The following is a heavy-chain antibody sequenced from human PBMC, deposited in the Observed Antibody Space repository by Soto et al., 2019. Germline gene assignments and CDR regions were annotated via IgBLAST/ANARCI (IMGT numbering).Heavy chain of an antibody. V-gene: IGHV3-23*01. Sequence: PGGSLRLSCAASGFTFSSYAMSWVRQAPGKGLEWVSAISGSGGSTYYADSVKGRFTISRDNSKNTLYLQMNSLRAEDTAVYYCTKGGPYYSVPFDQRGQRTVVTVSS. J-gene: IGHJ4*02. D-gene: IGHD3-10*01. CDR1: GFTFSSYA. CDR2: ISGSGGST. CDR3: TKGGPYYSVPFDQ.